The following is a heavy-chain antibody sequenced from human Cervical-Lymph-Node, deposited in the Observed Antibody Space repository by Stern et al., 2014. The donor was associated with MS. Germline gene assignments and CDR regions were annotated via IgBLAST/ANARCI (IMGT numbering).Heavy chain of an antibody. Sequence: VQLVESGGGVVQPGRSLRLSCAASVFTFSSYPMHWVRQAPGKGLEWVAVISYEGINKYYADSVKGRFAISRDNSKNTLYLQMISLRPEDTAVYYCARFCSGGSCYVGAYDIWGQGTVVTVS. CDR2: ISYEGINK. J-gene: IGHJ3*02. D-gene: IGHD2-15*01. CDR1: VFTFSSYP. CDR3: ARFCSGGSCYVGAYDI. V-gene: IGHV3-30*09.